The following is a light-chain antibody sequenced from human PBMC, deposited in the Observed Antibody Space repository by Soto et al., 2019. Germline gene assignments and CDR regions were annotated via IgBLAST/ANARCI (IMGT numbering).Light chain of an antibody. CDR2: TAS. CDR1: QGIRSE. Sequence: AIQMTQSPSSLSASVGDRVTITCRASQGIRSELGWYQQKPGKAPNLLIYTASTLQSGVPSRFIDSGSGTDFTRTIRSLQPEDFATYYCIQDYNYPLTFGVGTKVEVK. CDR3: IQDYNYPLT. V-gene: IGKV1-6*01. J-gene: IGKJ4*01.